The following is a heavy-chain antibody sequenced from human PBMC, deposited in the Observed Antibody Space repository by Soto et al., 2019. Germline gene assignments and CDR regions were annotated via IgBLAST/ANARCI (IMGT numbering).Heavy chain of an antibody. V-gene: IGHV1-69*01. CDR1: GGTFSTYS. CDR3: ARGATHGSSWYFWFDP. Sequence: QMQLVQSGAEVRMPGSSVKVSCKASGGTFSTYSINWVRQAPGQGLEWMGGIIPLFGTTNYALKFKGRVTITADESTSTAYMELSSLRAEDAAVYYCARGATHGSSWYFWFDPWGQGTLVTVSS. J-gene: IGHJ5*02. CDR2: IIPLFGTT. D-gene: IGHD6-13*01.